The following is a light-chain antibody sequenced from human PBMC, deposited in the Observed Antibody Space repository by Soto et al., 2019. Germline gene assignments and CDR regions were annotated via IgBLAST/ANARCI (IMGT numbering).Light chain of an antibody. V-gene: IGKV3-11*01. CDR2: AIS. J-gene: IGKJ2*02. CDR1: QSIGDN. CDR3: QQRSRWPRGT. Sequence: EIVLTQSPATLSLSPGERATLSCWASQSIGDNLAWYQQKPGQAPRRLIYAISYRATGIPARFSGSGSGTDVTLTISSLEPEDFAVYYCQQRSRWPRGTFGQGTKVEMK.